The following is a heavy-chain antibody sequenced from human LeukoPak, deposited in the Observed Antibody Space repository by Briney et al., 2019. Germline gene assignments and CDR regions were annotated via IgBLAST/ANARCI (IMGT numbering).Heavy chain of an antibody. Sequence: GGSLRLSCAASGFTFSSYAMSWVRQAPGKGLEWVSAISGSGGSTCYADSVKGRFTISRDNSKNTLYLQMNSLRAEDTAVYYCAKSGPVHRYYYYGMDVWGQGTTVTVSS. D-gene: IGHD2-21*01. CDR3: AKSGPVHRYYYYGMDV. V-gene: IGHV3-23*01. CDR2: ISGSGGST. J-gene: IGHJ6*02. CDR1: GFTFSSYA.